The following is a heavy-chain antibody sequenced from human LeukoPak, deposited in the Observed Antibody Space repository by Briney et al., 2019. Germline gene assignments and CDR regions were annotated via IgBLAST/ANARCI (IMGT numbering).Heavy chain of an antibody. Sequence: GASVKVSCKASGYTFTGYYMHWVRQAPGQGLEWMGWINPNSGGTNYAQKFQGRVTMTRDTSISTASMELSSLRSEDTAVYYCARGQSYSSSPGYYYYYGMDVWGQGTTVTVSS. D-gene: IGHD6-13*01. CDR1: GYTFTGYY. V-gene: IGHV1-2*02. CDR3: ARGQSYSSSPGYYYYYGMDV. J-gene: IGHJ6*02. CDR2: INPNSGGT.